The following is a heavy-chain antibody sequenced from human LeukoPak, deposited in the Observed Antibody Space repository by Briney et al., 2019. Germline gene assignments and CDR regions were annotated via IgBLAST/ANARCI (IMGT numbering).Heavy chain of an antibody. D-gene: IGHD6-19*01. J-gene: IGHJ1*01. CDR3: ARDLRAGKEYFQH. CDR2: TYYRSKWYN. V-gene: IGHV6-1*01. Sequence: SQTLSLTCAISGDIVSSNTAAWNWIRQSPSRGLEWLGRTYYRSKWYNGYAVSVKSRITINADTSKNQFSLKLSSVTAADTAVYYCARDLRAGKEYFQHWGQGTLVTVSA. CDR1: GDIVSSNTAA.